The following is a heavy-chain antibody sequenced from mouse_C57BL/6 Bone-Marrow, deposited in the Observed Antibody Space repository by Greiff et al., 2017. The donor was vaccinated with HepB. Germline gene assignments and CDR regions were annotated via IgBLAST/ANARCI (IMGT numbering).Heavy chain of an antibody. CDR3: ARLLRVGFYYAMDY. Sequence: DVKLQESGGGLVKPGGSLKLSCAASGFTFSDYGMHWVRQAPEKGLEWVAYISSGSSTIYYADTVKGRFTISRDNAKNTLFLQMTSLRSEDTAMYYCARLLRVGFYYAMDYWGQGTSVTVSS. V-gene: IGHV5-17*01. CDR2: ISSGSSTI. J-gene: IGHJ4*01. CDR1: GFTFSDYG. D-gene: IGHD1-1*01.